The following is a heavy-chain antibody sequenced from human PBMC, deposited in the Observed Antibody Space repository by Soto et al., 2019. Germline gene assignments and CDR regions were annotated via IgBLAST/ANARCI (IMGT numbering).Heavy chain of an antibody. D-gene: IGHD2-15*01. CDR2: IIPIFVTA. CDR1: GGTFSSYA. Sequence: SVKVSCKASGGTFSSYAISWVRQAPGPGLEWMGGIIPIFVTANYAQKFQGGVTMTADESTSTADMELRRLRSEDTAVYYCARCYGVYCSGGSCYGFGYWGQGTLVTVSS. J-gene: IGHJ4*02. CDR3: ARCYGVYCSGGSCYGFGY. V-gene: IGHV1-69*13.